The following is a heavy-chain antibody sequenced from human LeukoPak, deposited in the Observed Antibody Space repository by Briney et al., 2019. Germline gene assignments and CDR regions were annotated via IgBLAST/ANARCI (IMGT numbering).Heavy chain of an antibody. CDR1: GGSISSYY. Sequence: SETLSLTCTVSGGSISSYYWSWIRQPPGKGLEWLGYIYYSGSTNYNPSLKSRVTISVDTSKNQFSLKLSSVTAADTAVYYCARAQGYSSSWYKIGWFDPWGQGTLVTVSS. CDR2: IYYSGST. V-gene: IGHV4-59*01. CDR3: ARAQGYSSSWYKIGWFDP. D-gene: IGHD6-13*01. J-gene: IGHJ5*02.